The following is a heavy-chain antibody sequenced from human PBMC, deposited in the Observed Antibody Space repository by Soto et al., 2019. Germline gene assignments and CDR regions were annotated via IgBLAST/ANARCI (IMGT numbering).Heavy chain of an antibody. CDR3: AKASYDSSGFLFDY. Sequence: GGCLRLTCADGRCIFSSYGRHRVSQAPGKGLEWVAVISYDGSNKYYADSVKGRFTISRDNSKNTLYLQMNSLRAEDTAVYYCAKASYDSSGFLFDYWGQGTLVTVSS. D-gene: IGHD3-22*01. J-gene: IGHJ4*02. CDR1: RCIFSSYG. CDR2: ISYDGSNK. V-gene: IGHV3-30*18.